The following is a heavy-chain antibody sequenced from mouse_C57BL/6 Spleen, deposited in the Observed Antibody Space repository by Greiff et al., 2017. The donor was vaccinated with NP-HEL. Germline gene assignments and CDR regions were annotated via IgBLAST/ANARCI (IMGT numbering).Heavy chain of an antibody. CDR3: VRQSSYGSREGGYFDY. V-gene: IGHV10-1*01. CDR1: GFSFNTYA. J-gene: IGHJ2*01. CDR2: IRSKSNNYAT. D-gene: IGHD1-1*01. Sequence: EVQLVESGGGLVQPKGSLKLSCAASGFSFNTYAMSWVRQAPGKGLEWVARIRSKSNNYATYYADSVKDRFTIDRDDSERMLYLQMNNLKTEDTAMYYCVRQSSYGSREGGYFDYWGQGTTLTVSS.